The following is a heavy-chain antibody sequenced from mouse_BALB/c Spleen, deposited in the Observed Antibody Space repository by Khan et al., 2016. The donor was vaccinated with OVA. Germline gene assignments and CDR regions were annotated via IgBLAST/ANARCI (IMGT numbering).Heavy chain of an antibody. D-gene: IGHD1-1*01. CDR2: TNPTNGRT. J-gene: IGHJ2*01. Sequence: QVQLQQPGAELVKAGASVKMSCKASGYTFTSYWMHWVKQRLGQGLEWFAETNPTNGRTYYNETFKSKATLTVDKSSSTAYMLLSGPTFEDSAVDYCARMKKIVATYFDYWGQGTTLTVSS. CDR3: ARMKKIVATYFDY. V-gene: IGHV1S81*02. CDR1: GYTFTSYW.